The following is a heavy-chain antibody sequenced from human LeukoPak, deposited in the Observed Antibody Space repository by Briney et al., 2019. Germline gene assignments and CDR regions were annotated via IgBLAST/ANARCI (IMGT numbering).Heavy chain of an antibody. CDR3: SRSDAVRSEGGIHY. J-gene: IGHJ4*02. V-gene: IGHV1-69*05. D-gene: IGHD3-16*01. CDR2: IIPVFGMP. Sequence: SVKLSCKTSGGSFSSYDISWGPQAPEQGLEWMGGIIPVFGMPNYAQKFQGRLTLTTDESTGTAYMELGGLTSDDTAVYYCSRSDAVRSEGGIHYWGQGTLVIVSS. CDR1: GGSFSSYD.